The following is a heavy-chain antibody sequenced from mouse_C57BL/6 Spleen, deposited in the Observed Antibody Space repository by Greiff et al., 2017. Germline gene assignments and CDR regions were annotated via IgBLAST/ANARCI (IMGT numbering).Heavy chain of an antibody. J-gene: IGHJ3*01. CDR1: GYSFTDYN. CDR2: INPNYGTT. V-gene: IGHV1-39*01. CDR3: ARGAMRVDYDGGLAY. Sequence: EVQLQQPGPELVKPGASVKISCKASGYSFTDYNMHWVKQSNGKSLEWIGVINPNYGTTSYNQKFKGKATLTVAHSSSTAYMQLNSLISEDSEVYYCARGAMRVDYDGGLAYWGQGTLVTVSA. D-gene: IGHD2-4*01.